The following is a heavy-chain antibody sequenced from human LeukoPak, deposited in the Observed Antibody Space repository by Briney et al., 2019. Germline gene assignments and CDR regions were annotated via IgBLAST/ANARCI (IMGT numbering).Heavy chain of an antibody. CDR2: ISYDGSNK. CDR3: AKDQGNYVFWHYMDV. CDR1: GFTFSSYG. D-gene: IGHD4-11*01. V-gene: IGHV3-30*18. Sequence: PGRSLRLSCAASGFTFSSYGMHWVRQAPGKGLEWVAVISYDGSNKYYADSVKGRFTISRDNSKNTLYLQMNSLRAEDTAVYYCAKDQGNYVFWHYMDVWGKGTTVTVSS. J-gene: IGHJ6*03.